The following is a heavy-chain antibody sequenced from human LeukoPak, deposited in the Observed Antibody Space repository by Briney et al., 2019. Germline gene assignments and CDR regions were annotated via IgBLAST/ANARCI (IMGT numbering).Heavy chain of an antibody. Sequence: GGSLRLSCAASGFTFSSYAMHWVRQAPGKGLEWVAVISYDGSNKYYADSVKGRFTISRDNSKNTLYLQMNSLRAEDTAVYYCARGPHYDILTGIHYYYGMDVWGQGTTVTVSS. CDR3: ARGPHYDILTGIHYYYGMDV. CDR2: ISYDGSNK. V-gene: IGHV3-30-3*01. J-gene: IGHJ6*02. CDR1: GFTFSSYA. D-gene: IGHD3-9*01.